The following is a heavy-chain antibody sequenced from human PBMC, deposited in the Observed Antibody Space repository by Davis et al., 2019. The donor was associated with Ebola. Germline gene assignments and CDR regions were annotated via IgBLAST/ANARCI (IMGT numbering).Heavy chain of an antibody. CDR2: IYHSGST. CDR3: ARGRGNRFDP. CDR1: GGSISSSNW. J-gene: IGHJ5*02. V-gene: IGHV4-4*02. Sequence: SETLSLTCAVSGGSISSSNWWSWVRQPPGKGLEWIGEIYHSGSTNYNPSLKSRVTISVDTSTNQFSLKLSSVTAADTAVYYCARGRGNRFDPWGQGTLVTVSS. D-gene: IGHD3-10*01.